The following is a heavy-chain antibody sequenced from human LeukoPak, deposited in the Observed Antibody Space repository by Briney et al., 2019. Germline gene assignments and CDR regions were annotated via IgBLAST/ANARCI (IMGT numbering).Heavy chain of an antibody. CDR1: GYTFISYG. Sequence: ASVKVSCKASGYTFISYGITWVRQAPGQGLEWMGWMNPNSGNTGYAQKFQGRVTMTRNTSISTAYMELSSLRSEDTAVYYCARGYCSSTSCYYYYYYYGMDVWGQGTTVTVSS. V-gene: IGHV1-8*02. J-gene: IGHJ6*02. D-gene: IGHD2-2*01. CDR2: MNPNSGNT. CDR3: ARGYCSSTSCYYYYYYYGMDV.